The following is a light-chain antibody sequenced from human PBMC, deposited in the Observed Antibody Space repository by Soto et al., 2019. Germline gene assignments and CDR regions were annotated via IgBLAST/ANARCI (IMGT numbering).Light chain of an antibody. CDR1: RSNIGTNF. CDR2: RND. CDR3: ATWDASLSAWV. V-gene: IGLV1-47*01. J-gene: IGLJ3*02. Sequence: QSVLTQPPSASGTPGLRVTISCSGGRSNIGTNFVFWYQQFPGTAPKLLIYRNDQRPSGVPDRFSGSKSGTSASLAISGLRSEDEADYYCATWDASLSAWVFGGGTKLTVL.